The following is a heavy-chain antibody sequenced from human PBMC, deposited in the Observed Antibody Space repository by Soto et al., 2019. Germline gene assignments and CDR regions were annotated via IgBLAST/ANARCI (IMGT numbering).Heavy chain of an antibody. V-gene: IGHV3-30*03. D-gene: IGHD3-22*01. Sequence: GGSLRLSCAASGFTFSGHGMHWVRQAPGKGLEWVAMIFYDGGNKYYADSVKGRFTIARDNSKNTLYLQMNSLRTEDTAVYYCARDGPSDSSGYSFDYWGQGTLVTVSS. J-gene: IGHJ4*02. CDR2: IFYDGGNK. CDR3: ARDGPSDSSGYSFDY. CDR1: GFTFSGHG.